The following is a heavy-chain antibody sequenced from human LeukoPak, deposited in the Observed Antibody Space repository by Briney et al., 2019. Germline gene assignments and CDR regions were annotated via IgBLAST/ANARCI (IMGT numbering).Heavy chain of an antibody. Sequence: ASVKVSCKASGYTFTSYHMHWVRQAPGQGLEWMGIINPSGGTTNYAQKFRGRVTMTRDMSTSTAYMELSRLRSDDTAVFYCAREWGSIAARTPNWFDPWGQGTLVTVSS. D-gene: IGHD6-6*01. J-gene: IGHJ5*02. V-gene: IGHV1-46*01. CDR3: AREWGSIAARTPNWFDP. CDR2: INPSGGTT. CDR1: GYTFTSYH.